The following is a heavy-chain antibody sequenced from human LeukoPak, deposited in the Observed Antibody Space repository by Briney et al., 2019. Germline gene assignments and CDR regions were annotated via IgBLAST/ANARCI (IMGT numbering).Heavy chain of an antibody. CDR1: GFTFSSNY. CDR3: AREGRVWISFDY. CDR2: VKPDGRDK. D-gene: IGHD5-12*01. V-gene: IGHV3-7*01. Sequence: PGGSLRLSCAASGFTFSSNYMTWVRQAPGKGLEWVANVKPDGRDKHYVDSVEGRFTISKDNAKNSLYLQMNSLRVEDAAVYYCAREGRVWISFDYWGQGTLVTVSS. J-gene: IGHJ4*02.